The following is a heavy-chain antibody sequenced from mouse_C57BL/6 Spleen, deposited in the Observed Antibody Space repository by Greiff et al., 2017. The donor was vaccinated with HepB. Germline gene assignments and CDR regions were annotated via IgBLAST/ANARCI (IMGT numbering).Heavy chain of an antibody. CDR3: ATVYGSGRYFDV. CDR1: GYTFTDYN. CDR2: INPNNGGT. J-gene: IGHJ1*03. V-gene: IGHV1-22*01. Sequence: EVQLQQSGPELVKPGASVKMSCKASGYTFTDYNMHWVKQSHGKSLEWIGYINPNNGGTSSNQKFKGKATLTVNKSSSTAYMELRSLTSEDSAVYYCATVYGSGRYFDVWGKGTTVTVSS. D-gene: IGHD1-1*01.